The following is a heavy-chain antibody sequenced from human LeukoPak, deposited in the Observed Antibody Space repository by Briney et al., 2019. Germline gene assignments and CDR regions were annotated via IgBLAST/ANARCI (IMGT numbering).Heavy chain of an antibody. Sequence: GGSLRLSCAASGFTFHDYAMHWVRQAPGKGLEWVSGINWNSDRIGYADSVKGRFTISRDNAKKSLYLQMNSLRAEDTALYYCTKGNSGYYSPFDYWGQGTLVTVSS. CDR3: TKGNSGYYSPFDY. V-gene: IGHV3-9*01. J-gene: IGHJ4*02. D-gene: IGHD3-22*01. CDR2: INWNSDRI. CDR1: GFTFHDYA.